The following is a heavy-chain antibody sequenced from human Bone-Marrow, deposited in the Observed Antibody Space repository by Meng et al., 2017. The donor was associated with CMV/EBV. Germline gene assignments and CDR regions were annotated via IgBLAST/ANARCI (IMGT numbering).Heavy chain of an antibody. CDR1: GGSVSSGSYY. D-gene: IGHD6-19*01. CDR2: IYYSGST. J-gene: IGHJ6*02. Sequence: SGGSVSSGSYYWSWIRQPPGKGLEWIGYIYYSGSTNYNPSLKSRVTISVDTSKNQFSLKLSSVTAADTAVYYCARAPLSSYQNGMDVWGQGTTVTVSS. V-gene: IGHV4-61*01. CDR3: ARAPLSSYQNGMDV.